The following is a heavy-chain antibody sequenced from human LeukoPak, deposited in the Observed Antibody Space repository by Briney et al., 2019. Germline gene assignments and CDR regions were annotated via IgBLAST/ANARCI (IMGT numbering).Heavy chain of an antibody. J-gene: IGHJ4*02. CDR1: GFTFRSHA. D-gene: IGHD2-21*01. CDR2: TYENGGTT. CDR3: ARDFRIGYSAHFDY. Sequence: GGSLRLSCVGSGFTFRSHAMSWVRQAPEKGLEFVSGTYENGGTTYYADSVKGRFPISRDNSKNTLYLQMDSLRGEDTAVYYCARDFRIGYSAHFDYWGQGALVTVSS. V-gene: IGHV3-23*01.